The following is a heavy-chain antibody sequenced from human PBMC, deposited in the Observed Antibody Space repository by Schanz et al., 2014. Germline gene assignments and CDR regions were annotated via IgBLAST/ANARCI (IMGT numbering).Heavy chain of an antibody. D-gene: IGHD4-17*01. V-gene: IGHV1-46*01. CDR3: ATLDYADSVS. J-gene: IGHJ5*02. Sequence: QVQLVQSGAEVKKPGSPVKVSCKSSGGTFSSYAISWVRQAPGQGLEWMGIINLSGGSTNNAQKFQGRLTMTRDTSTSTVYMELSSLRSEDTAVYYCATLDYADSVSWGQGTLVTVSS. CDR2: INLSGGST. CDR1: GGTFSSYA.